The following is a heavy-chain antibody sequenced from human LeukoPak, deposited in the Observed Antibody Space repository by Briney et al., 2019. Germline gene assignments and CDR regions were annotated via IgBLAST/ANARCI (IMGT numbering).Heavy chain of an antibody. Sequence: ASVKVSCKASGYTFTGYYMHWVRQSPGQGLEWMGWINPNSGGTNYAQKFQGRVTMTRDTSISTAYMELSRLRSDDTPVYYCARLVDTAMVYYFDYWGQGTLVTVSS. J-gene: IGHJ4*02. D-gene: IGHD5-18*01. CDR1: GYTFTGYY. CDR3: ARLVDTAMVYYFDY. V-gene: IGHV1-2*02. CDR2: INPNSGGT.